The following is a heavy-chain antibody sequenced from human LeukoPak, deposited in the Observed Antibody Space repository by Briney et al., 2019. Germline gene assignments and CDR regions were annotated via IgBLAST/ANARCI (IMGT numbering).Heavy chain of an antibody. Sequence: ASVKVSCKASGYTFINHYLHWVRQAPGQGLQWMGIINPSGGDSKYAQKFQGRVTVTGDTSTYTVYMELSSLRSEDTAVYYCARDPSYCGGDCYAFDIWGQGTMVTVSS. D-gene: IGHD2-21*02. J-gene: IGHJ3*02. CDR3: ARDPSYCGGDCYAFDI. CDR2: INPSGGDS. CDR1: GYTFINHY. V-gene: IGHV1-46*01.